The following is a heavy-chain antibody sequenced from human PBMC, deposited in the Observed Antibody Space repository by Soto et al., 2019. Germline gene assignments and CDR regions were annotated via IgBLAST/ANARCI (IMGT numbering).Heavy chain of an antibody. J-gene: IGHJ4*02. D-gene: IGHD4-17*01. CDR2: IYHSGST. CDR1: GGSISSGGYS. CDR3: ARGAYGDYYFDY. V-gene: IGHV4-30-2*01. Sequence: SETLSLTCAVSGGSISSGGYSWSWIRQPPGKGLEWIGYIYHSGSTYYNPSLKSRVTISVDRSKNQFSLKLSSVTAADTAVYYCARGAYGDYYFDYWGQGTLVTVSS.